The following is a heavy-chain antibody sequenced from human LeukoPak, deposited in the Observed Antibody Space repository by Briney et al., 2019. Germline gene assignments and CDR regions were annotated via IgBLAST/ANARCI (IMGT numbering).Heavy chain of an antibody. Sequence: SETLSLTCTVSGGSVSSGSYYWSWIRQPPGKGLEWIGYIYYSGSTNYNPSLKSRVTISVDTSKNQFSLKLSSVTAADTAVYYRARDLAVAGRASNWFDPWGQGTLVTVSS. CDR2: IYYSGST. D-gene: IGHD6-19*01. CDR1: GGSVSSGSYY. V-gene: IGHV4-61*01. J-gene: IGHJ5*02. CDR3: ARDLAVAGRASNWFDP.